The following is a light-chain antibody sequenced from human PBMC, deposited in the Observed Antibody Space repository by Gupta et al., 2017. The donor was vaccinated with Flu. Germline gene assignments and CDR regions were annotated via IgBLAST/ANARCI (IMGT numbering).Light chain of an antibody. CDR1: QGIRND. J-gene: IGKJ1*01. CDR3: LQDYNYPWT. CDR2: AAS. Sequence: AIQMTQSPSSLSASVGDRVTIPCRASQGIRNDLGWYQQKPGKDPTLLIYAASSLQGGVPSRFVGSGSGTDFTLTISSLQPEDFATYYCLQDYNYPWTFGQGTKVEIK. V-gene: IGKV1-6*01.